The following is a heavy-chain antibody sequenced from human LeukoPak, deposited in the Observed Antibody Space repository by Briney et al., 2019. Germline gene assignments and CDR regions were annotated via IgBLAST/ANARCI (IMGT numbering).Heavy chain of an antibody. D-gene: IGHD3-22*01. CDR2: ISGSGGST. CDR3: GRGHRSITMIVVVKTGMDV. V-gene: IGHV3-23*01. J-gene: IGHJ6*02. CDR1: GFTFSSYA. Sequence: GGSLRLSCAASGFTFSSYAMSWVRQAPGKGLEWVSGISGSGGSTYYADSVKGRFTISRDNSKNTLYLQMNSLRAEDTAVYYCGRGHRSITMIVVVKTGMDVRGQGTTVTVCS.